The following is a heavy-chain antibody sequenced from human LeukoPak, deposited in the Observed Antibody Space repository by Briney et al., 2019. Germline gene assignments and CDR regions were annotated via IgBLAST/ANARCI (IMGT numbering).Heavy chain of an antibody. CDR3: ARSVRGVIVAGEWFDP. V-gene: IGHV4-34*01. J-gene: IGHJ5*02. D-gene: IGHD3-10*01. CDR2: INHSGST. Sequence: SETLSLTCAVYGGSFSGYYWSWIRQPPGKGLEWIGEINHSGSTNYNPSLKSRVTISVDTSKNQFSLKLSSVTAADTAVYYCARSVRGVIVAGEWFDPWGQGTLVTVSS. CDR1: GGSFSGYY.